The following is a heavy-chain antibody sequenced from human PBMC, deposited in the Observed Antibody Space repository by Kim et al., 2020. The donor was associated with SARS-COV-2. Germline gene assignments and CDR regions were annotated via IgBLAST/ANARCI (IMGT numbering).Heavy chain of an antibody. V-gene: IGHV4-39*01. CDR2: IYYSGST. Sequence: SETLSLTCTVSGGSISSSSYYWGWIRQPPGKGLEWIGSIYYSGSTYYNPSLKSRVTISVDTSKNQFSLKLSSVTAADTAVYYCARHSIGGFGELFRYYYGMDVWGQGTTVTVSS. CDR1: GGSISSSSYY. CDR3: ARHSIGGFGELFRYYYGMDV. D-gene: IGHD3-10*01. J-gene: IGHJ6*02.